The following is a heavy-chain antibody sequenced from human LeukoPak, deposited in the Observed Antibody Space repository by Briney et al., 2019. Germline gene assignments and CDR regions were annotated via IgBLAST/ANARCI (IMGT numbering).Heavy chain of an antibody. V-gene: IGHV3-11*06. Sequence: GGSLRLSCAASGFTFSDYYMSWIRQAPGKGLEWVSYISSSSSYTNYADSVKGRFTISRDNAKNSLYLQMNCLRAEDTAVYYCARELIAAAGNDYWGQGTLVTVSS. CDR1: GFTFSDYY. CDR3: ARELIAAAGNDY. D-gene: IGHD6-13*01. CDR2: ISSSSSYT. J-gene: IGHJ4*02.